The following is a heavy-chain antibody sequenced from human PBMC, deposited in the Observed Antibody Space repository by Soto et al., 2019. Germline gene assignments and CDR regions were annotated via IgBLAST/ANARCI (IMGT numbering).Heavy chain of an antibody. V-gene: IGHV4-31*11. CDR3: AREVGDTDNWFDP. D-gene: IGHD5-18*01. J-gene: IGHJ5*02. CDR2: IYYSGST. Sequence: SETLSLTCAVYAGSFSGYYWSWIRQHPGKGLEWIGYIYYSGSTYYNPSLKSRVTISVDTSKSQFSLKLSSVTAADTAVYYCAREVGDTDNWFDPWGQGTLVTVSS. CDR1: AGSFSGYY.